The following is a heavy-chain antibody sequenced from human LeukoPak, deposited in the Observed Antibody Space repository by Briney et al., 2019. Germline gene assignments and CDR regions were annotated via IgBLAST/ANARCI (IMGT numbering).Heavy chain of an antibody. J-gene: IGHJ4*02. V-gene: IGHV3-66*01. CDR3: AKGGWELEGYFDY. D-gene: IGHD4-23*01. CDR2: IYSGGST. CDR1: GFTVSSNY. Sequence: GGSLRLSCAASGFTVSSNYMSWVRQAPGKGLEWVSVIYSGGSTYYADSVKGRFTISRDNSKNTLYLQMNSLRAEDTAVYYCAKGGWELEGYFDYWGQGTLVTVSS.